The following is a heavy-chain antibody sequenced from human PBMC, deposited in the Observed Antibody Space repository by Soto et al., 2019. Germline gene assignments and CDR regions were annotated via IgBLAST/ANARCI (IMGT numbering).Heavy chain of an antibody. Sequence: GGSLRLSCAASGFTVSSNYMNWVRQAPGKGLEWVSVIYSGGSTYYADSLKGRFTISRDISENTVHLQMNSLRAEDTAVYYCARSPLRSYHMDVWGKGTTVTVSS. CDR2: IYSGGST. CDR1: GFTVSSNY. CDR3: ARSPLRSYHMDV. J-gene: IGHJ6*03. D-gene: IGHD4-17*01. V-gene: IGHV3-66*01.